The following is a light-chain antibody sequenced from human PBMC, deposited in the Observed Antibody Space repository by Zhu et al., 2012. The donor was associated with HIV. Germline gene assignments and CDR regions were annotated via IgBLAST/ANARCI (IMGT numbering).Light chain of an antibody. CDR1: QDLSIF. CDR3: QKYNGNPLA. CDR2: GAS. J-gene: IGKJ5*01. V-gene: IGKV1-27*01. Sequence: QMTQSPSSLSVSIGDRVIITCRASQDLSIFLAWYQLKPNKPPKLLVYGASTSHTGVPSRFRGSGSGTDFTLVINDVQPEDAATYYCQKYNGNPLALGQGTRLDIK.